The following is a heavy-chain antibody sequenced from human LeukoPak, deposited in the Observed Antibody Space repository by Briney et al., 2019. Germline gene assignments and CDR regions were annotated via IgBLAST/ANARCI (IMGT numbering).Heavy chain of an antibody. CDR1: GGSISSYY. D-gene: IGHD2-2*01. Sequence: SETLSLTCTVSGGSISSYYWSWIRQPAGKGLEWIGRIYTSGSTNYNPSLKSRATISVDTSKNQFSLKLSSVTAADTAVYYCAREGWVVVVPAAPWFDPWGQGTLVTVSS. J-gene: IGHJ5*02. CDR3: AREGWVVVVPAAPWFDP. V-gene: IGHV4-4*07. CDR2: IYTSGST.